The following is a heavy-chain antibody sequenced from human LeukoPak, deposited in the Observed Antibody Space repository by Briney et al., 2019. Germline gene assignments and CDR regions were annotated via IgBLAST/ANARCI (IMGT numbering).Heavy chain of an antibody. Sequence: PGGSLRLSCAASGFTFSDYYMSWIRQAPGKGLEWVSYISSSGSTIYYADSVKGRFTISRDNAKNSLYLQMNSLRAEDTAVYYCARERLFLQGYYDSSGYYVAFDIWGQGTMVTVSS. CDR2: ISSSGSTI. CDR3: ARERLFLQGYYDSSGYYVAFDI. V-gene: IGHV3-11*01. D-gene: IGHD3-22*01. J-gene: IGHJ3*02. CDR1: GFTFSDYY.